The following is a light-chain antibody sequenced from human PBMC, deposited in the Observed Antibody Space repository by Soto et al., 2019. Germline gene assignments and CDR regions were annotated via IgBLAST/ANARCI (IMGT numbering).Light chain of an antibody. Sequence: ERVMTQSPATLSVSPGERATLSCRASQSVSSNLAWYQQKPGQAPRLLIYGASTRATGIPARFSGSGSGTEFTLSISRLQSEDFVVYYCQQYNNWPPITFVQGTRLEIK. CDR1: QSVSSN. J-gene: IGKJ5*01. CDR3: QQYNNWPPIT. V-gene: IGKV3-15*01. CDR2: GAS.